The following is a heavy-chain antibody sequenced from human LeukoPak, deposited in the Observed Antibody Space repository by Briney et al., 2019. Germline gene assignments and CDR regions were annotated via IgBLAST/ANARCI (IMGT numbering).Heavy chain of an antibody. CDR2: IYHSGST. CDR3: ARKPNTLGSFDI. D-gene: IGHD3-16*01. Sequence: TLSLTCTVSGGSISSYYWSWIRQPPGKGLEWIGYIYHSGSTYYNPSLKSRVTISVDRSKNQFSLKLSSVTAADTAVYYCARKPNTLGSFDIWGQGTMVTVSS. J-gene: IGHJ3*02. V-gene: IGHV4-30-2*01. CDR1: GGSISSYY.